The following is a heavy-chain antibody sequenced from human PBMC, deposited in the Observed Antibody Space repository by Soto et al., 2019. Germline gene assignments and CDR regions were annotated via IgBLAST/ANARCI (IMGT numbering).Heavy chain of an antibody. CDR2: IYYSGST. CDR3: ARDLETGDAFDI. J-gene: IGHJ3*02. V-gene: IGHV4-31*03. D-gene: IGHD1-1*01. CDR1: GGSISSGGYY. Sequence: SETLSLTCTVSGGSISSGGYYWSWIRQHPGKGLEWIGYIYYSGSTYYNPSLKSRVTISVDTSKNQFSLKLSSVTAADTAVYYCARDLETGDAFDIWGQGTMVTVSS.